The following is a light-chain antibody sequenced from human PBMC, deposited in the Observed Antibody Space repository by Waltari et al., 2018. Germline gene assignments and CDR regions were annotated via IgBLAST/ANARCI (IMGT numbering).Light chain of an antibody. CDR1: QSIRSN. CDR2: GAS. V-gene: IGKV3-15*01. J-gene: IGKJ1*01. Sequence: EIVMTPSPATLTVFPGKRATLSCRASQSIRSNLAWYQLKPGQAPRLLIYGASTRATGIPARFSGSGSGTEFTLTISSLQSEDFAVYFCQQYDNWLGTFGQGTKVEIK. CDR3: QQYDNWLGT.